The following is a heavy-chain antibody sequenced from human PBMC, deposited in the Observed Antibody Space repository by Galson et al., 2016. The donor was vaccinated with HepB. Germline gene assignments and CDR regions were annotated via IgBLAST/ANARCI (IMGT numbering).Heavy chain of an antibody. CDR1: SISSRSHY. CDR3: ARCRQYDFWNGYSSYFDY. J-gene: IGHJ4*02. CDR2: IYYSGTT. Sequence: SISSRSHYWAWIRQPPGKGLEWIGSIYYSGTTFDNPSLKSRVTISVDTSKSQFSLNLSSVTAADTAVYYCARCRQYDFWNGYSSYFDYWGQGILVTVSS. V-gene: IGHV4-39*01. D-gene: IGHD3-3*01.